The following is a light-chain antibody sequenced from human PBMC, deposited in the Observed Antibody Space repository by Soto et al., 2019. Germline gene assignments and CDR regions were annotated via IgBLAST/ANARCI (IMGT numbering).Light chain of an antibody. CDR3: QQRSNWPPT. Sequence: EIVLTQSPATLSLSPGERATLSCRASRSVSSYLAWYQQKPGQAPRLLIYDASNRATGIPARFSGSGSGTDFTLTISSLEPEDFAAYYCQQRSNWPPTFGQGTKVEIK. J-gene: IGKJ1*01. CDR2: DAS. CDR1: RSVSSY. V-gene: IGKV3-11*01.